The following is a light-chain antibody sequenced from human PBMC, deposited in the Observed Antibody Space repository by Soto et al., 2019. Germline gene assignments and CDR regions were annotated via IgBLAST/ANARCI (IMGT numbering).Light chain of an antibody. CDR3: QQYNNNASWT. CDR1: QSISAW. Sequence: DIPMTQSPSTLSASVGDRVTITCRASQSISAWLAWYQQKPGKAPKLLIYKASTLESGVPSRFSGSGSGTEFTLTISSLQPDAFATYYCQQYNNNASWTFGQGTKVQIK. J-gene: IGKJ1*01. V-gene: IGKV1-5*03. CDR2: KAS.